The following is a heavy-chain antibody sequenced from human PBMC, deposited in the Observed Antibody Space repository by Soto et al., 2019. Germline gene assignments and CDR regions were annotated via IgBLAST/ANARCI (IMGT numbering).Heavy chain of an antibody. CDR1: GGSINTGGYY. Sequence: QVQLQESGPGLVKPSQTLSLTCTVSGGSINTGGYYWGWIRHLPGEGLEWIGHIFYTVTAYYNPSLRSRVTVSIDTSANQFSLHMYSVTAADTAMYYCARRLDDTPETFFNRFDPWGQGILVTVSS. CDR2: IFYTVTA. CDR3: ARRLDDTPETFFNRFDP. J-gene: IGHJ5*02. D-gene: IGHD2-15*01. V-gene: IGHV4-31*03.